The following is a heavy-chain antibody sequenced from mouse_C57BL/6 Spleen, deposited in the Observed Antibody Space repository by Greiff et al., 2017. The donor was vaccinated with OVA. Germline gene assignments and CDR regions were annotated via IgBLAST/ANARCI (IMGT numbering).Heavy chain of an antibody. CDR2: LSYSGST. D-gene: IGHD1-1*01. J-gene: IGHJ1*03. CDR1: GYSITSGYV. V-gene: IGHV3-1*01. CDR3: ARNYGSSDVWYFDV. Sequence: EVKLQESGPGMVKPSQSLSLTCTVTGYSITSGYVWHWIRHFPGNKLEWMGYLSYSGSTNYNPSLKSRISITHDTSKNHVFLKLNSVTTEDTATYYCARNYGSSDVWYFDVGGTGTTVTVSS.